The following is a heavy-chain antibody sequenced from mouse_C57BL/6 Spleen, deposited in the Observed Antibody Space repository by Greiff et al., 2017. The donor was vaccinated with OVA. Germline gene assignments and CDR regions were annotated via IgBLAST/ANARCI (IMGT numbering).Heavy chain of an antibody. D-gene: IGHD1-1*01. J-gene: IGHJ1*03. CDR2: IDPETGGT. CDR3: TRRYYYGSSYWYFDV. Sequence: QVQLQQSGAELVRPGASVTLSCKASGYTFTDYEMHWVKQTPVHGLEWIGAIDPETGGTAYNQKFKGKAILTADKSSSPAYMELRSLTSEDSAVYYCTRRYYYGSSYWYFDVWGTGTTVTVSS. CDR1: GYTFTDYE. V-gene: IGHV1-15*01.